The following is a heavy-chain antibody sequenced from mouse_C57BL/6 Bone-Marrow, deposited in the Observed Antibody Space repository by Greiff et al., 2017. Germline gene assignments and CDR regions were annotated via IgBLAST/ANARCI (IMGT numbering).Heavy chain of an antibody. CDR2: IHPNCGST. CDR3: ASTRIDDGSCWLAY. CDR1: GYSFTSYC. D-gene: IGHD1-1*02. J-gene: IGHJ3*01. V-gene: IGHV1-64*01. Sequence: VQLQQSGAELVKPGASVKLSCKASGYSFTSYCMHWVKQRPGQGLEWIGMIHPNCGSTNYNEKFKCKATLTVDKSSSAAYMQLSSLTSEDSAVYYCASTRIDDGSCWLAYWGQGTLVTVSA.